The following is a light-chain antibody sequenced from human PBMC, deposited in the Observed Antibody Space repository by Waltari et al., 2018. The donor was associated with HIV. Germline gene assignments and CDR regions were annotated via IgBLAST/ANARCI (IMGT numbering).Light chain of an antibody. Sequence: SYELTQPPSLSVSPGQTASITCSGDKLGDKYACWYQQKPGQSPVLVIYQDSKRTSGIPERFSGSNFGNTATLTISGTQAMDEADYYCQAWDRSLWVFGGGTKLTVL. CDR3: QAWDRSLWV. V-gene: IGLV3-1*01. CDR2: QDS. J-gene: IGLJ3*02. CDR1: KLGDKY.